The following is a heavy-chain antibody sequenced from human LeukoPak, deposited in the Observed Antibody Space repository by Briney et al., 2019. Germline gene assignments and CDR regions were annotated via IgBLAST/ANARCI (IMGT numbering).Heavy chain of an antibody. J-gene: IGHJ4*02. CDR1: GFTFSSYS. CDR3: ARDRWLQSQRYFDY. V-gene: IGHV3-21*01. Sequence: KPGGSLRLSCAASGFTFSSYSMNWVCQAPGKGLEWVSSISTSSSYIYYADSVKGRFTISRDNAKNSLYLQMDSLRAEDTAVYYCARDRWLQSQRYFDYWGQGILVTVSS. CDR2: ISTSSSYI. D-gene: IGHD5-24*01.